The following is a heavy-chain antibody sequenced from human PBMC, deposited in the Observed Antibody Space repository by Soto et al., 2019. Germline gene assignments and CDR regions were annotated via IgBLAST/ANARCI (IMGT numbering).Heavy chain of an antibody. CDR1: GFTFDDYA. D-gene: IGHD4-4*01. CDR2: ISWNSGSI. Sequence: VQLVESGGGLVQPGRSLRLSCAASGFTFDDYAMHWVRQAPGKGLEWVSGISWNSGSIGYADSVKGRFTISRDNAKNSLYLQMNSLRAEDTALYYCAKSYSNYLGWFDPWGQGTLVTVSS. J-gene: IGHJ5*02. V-gene: IGHV3-9*01. CDR3: AKSYSNYLGWFDP.